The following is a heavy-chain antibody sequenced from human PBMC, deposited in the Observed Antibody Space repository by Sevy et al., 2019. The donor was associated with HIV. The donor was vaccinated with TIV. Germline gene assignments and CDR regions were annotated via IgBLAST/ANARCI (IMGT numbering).Heavy chain of an antibody. CDR2: ISYDGSNK. V-gene: IGHV3-30-3*01. CDR3: TREEHGITMIVVAHSLAY. J-gene: IGHJ4*02. CDR1: GFTFSSYA. Sequence: GGFLRLSCAASGFTFSSYAMHWVRQAPGKGLEWVAVISYDGSNKYYADSVKGRFTISRDNSKNTLYLQMNSLRAEDTAVYYWTREEHGITMIVVAHSLAYWGQGTLVTVSS. D-gene: IGHD3-22*01.